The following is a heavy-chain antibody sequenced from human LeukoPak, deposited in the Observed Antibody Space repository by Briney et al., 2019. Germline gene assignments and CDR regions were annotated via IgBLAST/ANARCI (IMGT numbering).Heavy chain of an antibody. Sequence: GGSLRLSCAASGLTVSSNCMSWVRQAPGKGLEWVSFIYSGGNTYYADSVKGRSTISRDNSKNTVHLQMNSLRAEDTAMYYCARRAGDYSHPYDYWGQGTLVTVSS. CDR1: GLTVSSNC. CDR3: ARRAGDYSHPYDY. CDR2: IYSGGNT. J-gene: IGHJ4*02. V-gene: IGHV3-53*01. D-gene: IGHD3-22*01.